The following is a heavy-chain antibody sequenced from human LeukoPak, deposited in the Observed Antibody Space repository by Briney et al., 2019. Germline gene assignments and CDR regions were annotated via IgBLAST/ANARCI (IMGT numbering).Heavy chain of an antibody. D-gene: IGHD5-24*01. J-gene: IGHJ4*02. Sequence: ASVKVSCKASGGTFSSYAISWVRQAPGQGLEWMGRIIPIFGIANYAQKFQGRVTITADKSTSTAYMELSSLRSEDTAVYYCASGEIVEMATIDYWGQGALVTVSS. CDR2: IIPIFGIA. V-gene: IGHV1-69*04. CDR3: ASGEIVEMATIDY. CDR1: GGTFSSYA.